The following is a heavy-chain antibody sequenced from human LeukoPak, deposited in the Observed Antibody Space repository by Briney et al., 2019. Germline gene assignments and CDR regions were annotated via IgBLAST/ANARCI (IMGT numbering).Heavy chain of an antibody. D-gene: IGHD2-21*01. Sequence: GGSLRLSCAASGFSVSSSYMYWVRQAPGKGLEWVSFFYRGDTTYYAESVRGRFTISRDNSKNTLYLLMNSLIPEDTAVYYCAREVISIPSYFDSWGQGTQVTVSS. CDR2: FYRGDTT. V-gene: IGHV3-53*01. J-gene: IGHJ4*02. CDR3: AREVISIPSYFDS. CDR1: GFSVSSSY.